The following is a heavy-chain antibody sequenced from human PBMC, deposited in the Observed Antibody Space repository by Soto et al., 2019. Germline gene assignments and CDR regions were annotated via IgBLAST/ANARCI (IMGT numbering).Heavy chain of an antibody. CDR2: ISYDGSNK. J-gene: IGHJ3*02. CDR3: AKAGDYGAFDI. V-gene: IGHV3-30*18. CDR1: GFTFSSYG. Sequence: GGSLRLSCAASGFTFSSYGMHWVRQAPGKGLEWVAVISYDGSNKYYADSVKGRFTISRDNSKNTLYLQMNSLRAEDTAVYYCAKAGDYGAFDIWGQGTMVTVSS. D-gene: IGHD4-17*01.